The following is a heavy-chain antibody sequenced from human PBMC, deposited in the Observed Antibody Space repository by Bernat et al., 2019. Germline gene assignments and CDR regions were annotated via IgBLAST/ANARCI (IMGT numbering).Heavy chain of an antibody. D-gene: IGHD3-9*01. CDR3: GGRGHVLRYSVDKLYYMDV. J-gene: IGHJ6*03. Sequence: QVQLQESGPGLVKPSETLSLTCAVSGYSISSGYYRGWIRQPPGKGLEWIGSIYHSGSTYYNPSLKSRVTISVGTSKIQFSLKLSSVTAADTAVYYCGGRGHVLRYSVDKLYYMDVWGKGTTVTVSS. V-gene: IGHV4-38-2*01. CDR1: GYSISSGYY. CDR2: IYHSGST.